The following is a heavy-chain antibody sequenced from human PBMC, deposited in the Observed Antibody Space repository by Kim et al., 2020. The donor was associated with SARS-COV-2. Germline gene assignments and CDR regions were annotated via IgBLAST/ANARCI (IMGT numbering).Heavy chain of an antibody. J-gene: IGHJ6*02. Sequence: SVKVSCKASGGTFSSYAISWVRQAPGQGLEWMGGIIPIFGTANYAQKFQGRVTITADESTSTAYMELSSLRSEDTAVYYCAKSGIVVVPAARRYYYYYGMDVWGQGTTVTVSS. CDR2: IIPIFGTA. D-gene: IGHD2-2*01. CDR1: GGTFSSYA. V-gene: IGHV1-69*13. CDR3: AKSGIVVVPAARRYYYYYGMDV.